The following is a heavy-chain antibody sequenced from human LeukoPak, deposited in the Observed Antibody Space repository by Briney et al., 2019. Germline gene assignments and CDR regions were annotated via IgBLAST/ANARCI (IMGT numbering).Heavy chain of an antibody. CDR2: MNPNSGNT. CDR1: GYTFTSYD. V-gene: IGHV1-8*01. J-gene: IGHJ4*02. D-gene: IGHD3-10*01. Sequence: ASVKVSCKASGYTFTSYDINWVRQATGQGLEWMGWMNPNSGNTGYAQKFQGGVTMTRDTSISTAYMELSSLRSEDTAVYYCARGRGVSLWFGELLSGDYWGQGTLVTVSS. CDR3: ARGRGVSLWFGELLSGDY.